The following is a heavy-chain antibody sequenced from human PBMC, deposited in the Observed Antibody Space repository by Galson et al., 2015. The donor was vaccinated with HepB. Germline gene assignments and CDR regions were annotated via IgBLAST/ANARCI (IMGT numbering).Heavy chain of an antibody. D-gene: IGHD3-22*01. J-gene: IGHJ4*02. CDR3: ARDALYYYDSSGYYY. CDR1: GYTFTSYA. Sequence: SVKVSCKASGYTFTSYAISWVRQAPGQGLEWMGWISAYNGNTNYAQKFQGRVTMTTDTSTSTAYMELRSLRSDDTAVYYCARDALYYYDSSGYYYWGQGTLVTVS. CDR2: ISAYNGNT. V-gene: IGHV1-18*01.